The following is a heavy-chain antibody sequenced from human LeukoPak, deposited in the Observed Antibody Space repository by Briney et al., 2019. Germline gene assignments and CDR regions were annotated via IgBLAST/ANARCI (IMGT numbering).Heavy chain of an antibody. J-gene: IGHJ4*02. CDR3: ARGLYLMGPGYFDY. CDR2: ISSSGSTI. Sequence: RPGGSLRLSCAASRFTFSSYEMNWVCQAPGKGLEWVSYISSSGSTIYYADSVKGRFTISRDNAKNSLDLRMNSLRAEDTAVYYCARGLYLMGPGYFDYWGQGTLVTVSS. D-gene: IGHD2-8*01. V-gene: IGHV3-48*03. CDR1: RFTFSSYE.